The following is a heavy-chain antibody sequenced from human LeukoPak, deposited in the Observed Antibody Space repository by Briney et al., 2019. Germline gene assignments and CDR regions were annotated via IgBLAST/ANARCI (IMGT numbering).Heavy chain of an antibody. D-gene: IGHD3-10*01. CDR2: INPNSGGT. Sequence: GASVKVSCKASGYTFTGYYMHWVRQAPGQGLEWMGWINPNSGGTNYAQKFQGRVTMTRDTSISTAYMELSRLRSDDTAVYYCARERDPPITMVRGVPLDVWGKGTTVTISS. CDR3: ARERDPPITMVRGVPLDV. CDR1: GYTFTGYY. V-gene: IGHV1-2*02. J-gene: IGHJ6*04.